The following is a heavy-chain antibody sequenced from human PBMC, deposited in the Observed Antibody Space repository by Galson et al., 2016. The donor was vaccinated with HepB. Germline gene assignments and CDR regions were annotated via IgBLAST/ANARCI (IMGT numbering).Heavy chain of an antibody. D-gene: IGHD6-13*01. CDR1: GFTFSSYA. J-gene: IGHJ5*02. CDR3: AKGNEESNSGSSWYNWFDP. CDR2: ISGTGGST. V-gene: IGHV3-23*01. Sequence: SLRLSCAASGFTFSSYAMHWVRQAPGKGLEWVSAISGTGGSTYYGDSVKGRFTISRDNSKNTLYLQMNSLRAEDTAVYYCAKGNEESNSGSSWYNWFDPWGQGTLVTVSS.